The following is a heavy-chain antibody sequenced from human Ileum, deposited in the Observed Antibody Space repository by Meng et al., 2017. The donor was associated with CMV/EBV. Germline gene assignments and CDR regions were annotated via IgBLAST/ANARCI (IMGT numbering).Heavy chain of an antibody. V-gene: IGHV1-3*01. CDR1: FSGYG. D-gene: IGHD2-21*02. CDR2: VGAGSDDA. Sequence: FSGYGMPSPRPARGPELGWMGWVGAGSDDARYSQKFQGRVDFTRETSATTAYMELSSLRSEDTAVYYCTRAELYCGGYCYLYFDYWGLGTLVTVSS. J-gene: IGHJ4*02. CDR3: TRAELYCGGYCYLYFDY.